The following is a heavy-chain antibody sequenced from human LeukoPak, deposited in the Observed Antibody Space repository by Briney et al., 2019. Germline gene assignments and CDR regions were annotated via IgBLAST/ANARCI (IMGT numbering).Heavy chain of an antibody. CDR2: INPSGGST. D-gene: IGHD5-18*01. J-gene: IGHJ6*03. Sequence: GASVKVSCKASGYTFTSYYMHWVRQAPGQGLEWMGIINPSGGSTSYAQEFQGRVTMTRDTSTSTVYMELSSLRSEDTAVYYCARVLGYSYNPYYYYMDVWGKGTTVTVSS. V-gene: IGHV1-46*01. CDR1: GYTFTSYY. CDR3: ARVLGYSYNPYYYYMDV.